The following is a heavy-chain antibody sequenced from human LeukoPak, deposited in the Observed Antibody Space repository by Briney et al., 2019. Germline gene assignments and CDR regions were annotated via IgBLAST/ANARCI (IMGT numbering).Heavy chain of an antibody. CDR1: GGSFSGCY. CDR3: ARGGPVVPAPSIDY. D-gene: IGHD2-2*01. Sequence: KPSETLSLTCAVYGGSFSGCYWSWIRQPPGKGLEWIGEINHSGSTNYNPSLKSRVTISVDTSKNQFSLKLSSVTAADTAVYYCARGGPVVPAPSIDYWGQGTLVTVSS. CDR2: INHSGST. J-gene: IGHJ4*02. V-gene: IGHV4-34*01.